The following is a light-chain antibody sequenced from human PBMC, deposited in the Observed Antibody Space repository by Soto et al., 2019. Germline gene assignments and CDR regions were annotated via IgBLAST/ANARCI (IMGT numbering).Light chain of an antibody. J-gene: IGLJ1*01. CDR1: SSDVGSYNL. CDR3: CSYAGRYV. CDR2: EVS. V-gene: IGLV2-23*02. Sequence: QSALTQPASVSGSPGQSITISCTGTSSDVGSYNLVSWYQQHPGKAPKLMIYEVSKRPSGVSNRFSGSKSGNTASLTISGLQAEDEADYYCCSYAGRYVFGTGTKDTVL.